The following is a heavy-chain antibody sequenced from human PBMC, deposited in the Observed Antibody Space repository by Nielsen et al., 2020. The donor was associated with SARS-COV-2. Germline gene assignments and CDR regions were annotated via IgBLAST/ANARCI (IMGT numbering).Heavy chain of an antibody. CDR3: ARVRSITMLRGASDY. J-gene: IGHJ4*02. V-gene: IGHV4-4*02. CDR2: IYYSGTT. CDR1: GGSINGNNW. Sequence: SETLSLTCTVSGGSINGNNWWHWVRQPPGKGLEWLGEIYYSGTTNYNPSLKSRITISLDKSKNQFSLKMTSVTAADTAVYYCARVRSITMLRGASDYWGQGTLVTVSS. D-gene: IGHD3-10*01.